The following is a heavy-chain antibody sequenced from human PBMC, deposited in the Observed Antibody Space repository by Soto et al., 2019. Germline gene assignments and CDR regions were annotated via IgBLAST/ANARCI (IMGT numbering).Heavy chain of an antibody. CDR3: ARLASGWQYYYFDF. Sequence: SETLSLTCTVYGGSFSPYFWSWIRQPPGKGLEWIGEINHSGSTNYNPSLTRRATLSVDTSKNQVSLKLTSVTAADTAVYYCARLASGWQYYYFDFWGRGTPVTVSS. D-gene: IGHD6-19*01. CDR1: GGSFSPYF. J-gene: IGHJ2*01. V-gene: IGHV4-34*01. CDR2: INHSGST.